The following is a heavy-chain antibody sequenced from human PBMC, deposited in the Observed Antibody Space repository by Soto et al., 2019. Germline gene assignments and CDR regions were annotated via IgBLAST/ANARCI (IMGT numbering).Heavy chain of an antibody. CDR3: ARSRSTSGYYYYYYMDV. D-gene: IGHD2-2*01. V-gene: IGHV1-2*04. Sequence: ASVKVSCKASGYTFTGYYMHWVRQAPGQGLEWMGWINPNSGGTNYAQKFQGWVTMTRDTSISTAYMELSRLRSDDTAVYYCARSRSTSGYYYYYYMDVWGKGTTVTVSS. J-gene: IGHJ6*03. CDR2: INPNSGGT. CDR1: GYTFTGYY.